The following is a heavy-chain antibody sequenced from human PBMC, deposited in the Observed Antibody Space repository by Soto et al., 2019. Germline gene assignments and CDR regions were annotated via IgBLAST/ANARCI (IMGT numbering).Heavy chain of an antibody. J-gene: IGHJ4*02. CDR2: ISSSSSYI. D-gene: IGHD4-4*01. V-gene: IGHV3-21*04. Sequence: GGSLRLSCAASGFTFSSYSMNWVRQAPGKGLEWVSSISSSSSYIYYADSVKGRFTISRDNAKNSLYLQMNSLRAEDTAVYYCARDPDYSNYVSDYWGQGTLVTVSS. CDR3: ARDPDYSNYVSDY. CDR1: GFTFSSYS.